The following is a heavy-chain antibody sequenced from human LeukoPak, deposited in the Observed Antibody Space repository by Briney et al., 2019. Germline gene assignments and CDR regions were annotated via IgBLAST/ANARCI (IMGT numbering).Heavy chain of an antibody. CDR3: AREWFGEQLIDY. V-gene: IGHV4-34*01. CDR2: INHSGST. D-gene: IGHD3-10*01. CDR1: GGSFSGYY. Sequence: SETLSLTCAVYGGSFSGYYWSWIRHPPGKGLEWIGEINHSGSTNYNPSLKSRVTISVDTSKNQFSLKLSSVTAADTAVYYCAREWFGEQLIDYWGQGTLVTVSS. J-gene: IGHJ4*02.